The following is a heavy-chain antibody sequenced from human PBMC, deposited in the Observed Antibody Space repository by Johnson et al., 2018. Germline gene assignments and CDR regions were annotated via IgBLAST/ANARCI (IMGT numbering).Heavy chain of an antibody. Sequence: QVQLQESGPGLVKPSETXSLTCTVSGGSISSYYWSWIRQPPGKGLEWIGYIYYSGSTNYNPSLKSRVTISVDTSKNQFSLKLSSVTAADTAVYYCARAEDDSSGYLIWGQWTMVTVSS. CDR3: ARAEDDSSGYLI. CDR2: IYYSGST. J-gene: IGHJ3*02. CDR1: GGSISSYY. D-gene: IGHD3-22*01. V-gene: IGHV4-59*01.